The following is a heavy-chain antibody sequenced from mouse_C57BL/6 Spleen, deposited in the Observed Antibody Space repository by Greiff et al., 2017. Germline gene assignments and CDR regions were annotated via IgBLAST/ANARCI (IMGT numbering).Heavy chain of an antibody. CDR3: ARRVYGDFGS. J-gene: IGHJ2*01. Sequence: LVESGAELVRPGTSVKMSCKASGYTFTNYWIGWAKQRPGHGLEWIGDIYPGGGYPKYNEKLKVKAPLPADKPSTTASMQFSSLSSEDPAIFYCARRVYGDFGSRGQGTTRTLSS. V-gene: IGHV1-63*01. CDR1: GYTFTNYW. D-gene: IGHD1-2*01. CDR2: IYPGGGYP.